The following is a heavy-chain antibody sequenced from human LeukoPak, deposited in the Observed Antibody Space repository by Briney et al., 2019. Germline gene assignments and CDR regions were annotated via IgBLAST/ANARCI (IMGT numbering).Heavy chain of an antibody. V-gene: IGHV3-64*02. Sequence: GGSLRLSCVASGFTFNNYAMHWVRQAPGKGLEYVSAIGGNGDTSYYADSVKGRFTISRDNSKNTVYLQMGSLRTEDMAVYYCATRHEYSYPYWGQGTLVTVSS. D-gene: IGHD5-18*01. J-gene: IGHJ4*02. CDR1: GFTFNNYA. CDR3: ATRHEYSYPY. CDR2: IGGNGDTS.